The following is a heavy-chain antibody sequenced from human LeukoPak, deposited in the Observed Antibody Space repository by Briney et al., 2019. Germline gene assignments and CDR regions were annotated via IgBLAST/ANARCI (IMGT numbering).Heavy chain of an antibody. J-gene: IGHJ4*02. V-gene: IGHV3-30*18. CDR2: ISYDGSNK. CDR3: AKDNRYGDYRFRGFAY. CDR1: GFTFSSCG. D-gene: IGHD4-17*01. Sequence: GALRLSCAASGFTFSSCGMHWVRQAPGKGLEWVAVISYDGSNKYYADSVKGRFTISRGNSKNTLYLQMNSLRAEDTAVYYCAKDNRYGDYRFRGFAYWGQGTLVTVSS.